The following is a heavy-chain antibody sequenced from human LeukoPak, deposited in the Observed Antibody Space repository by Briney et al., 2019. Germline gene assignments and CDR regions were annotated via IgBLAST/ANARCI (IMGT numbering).Heavy chain of an antibody. CDR3: ARERYYYDRSVHGFDI. CDR2: ISSSSSYT. CDR1: GFTFSDYY. Sequence: GGSLRLSCAASGFTFSDYYMSWIRQAPGKGLEWVSYISSSSSYTNYADSVKGRFTISRDNANNTLYLQMNSLRAEDTAVYYCARERYYYDRSVHGFDIWGQGTMVTVSS. D-gene: IGHD3-22*01. V-gene: IGHV3-11*06. J-gene: IGHJ3*02.